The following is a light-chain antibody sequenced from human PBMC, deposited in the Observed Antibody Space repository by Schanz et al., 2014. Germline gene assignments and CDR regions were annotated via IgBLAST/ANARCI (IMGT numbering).Light chain of an antibody. CDR1: QSIRSY. CDR3: QQRSNWPPWT. V-gene: IGKV3-11*01. Sequence: EIVLTQSPATLSLSPGERATLSCRASQSIRSYLAWYQQRPGQAPRLLIYDASNRATGIAARFSGSGSGTDFTLTISSLEPEDFAVYYCQQRSNWPPWTFGQGTKVEIK. J-gene: IGKJ1*01. CDR2: DAS.